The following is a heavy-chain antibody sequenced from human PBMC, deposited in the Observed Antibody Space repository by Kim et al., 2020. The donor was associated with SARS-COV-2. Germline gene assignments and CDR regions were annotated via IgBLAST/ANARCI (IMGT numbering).Heavy chain of an antibody. CDR1: GGSISSSSYY. J-gene: IGHJ6*04. CDR2: TYYSGST. Sequence: SETLSLTCTVSGGSISSSSYYWGWIRQPPGKGLEWIGSTYYSGSTYYNPSLKSRVTISVDTSKNQFSLKLSSVTAADTAVYYCARRGVVTYWVDVWGKGTTVTVSS. D-gene: IGHD2-2*01. V-gene: IGHV4-39*01. CDR3: ARRGVVTYWVDV.